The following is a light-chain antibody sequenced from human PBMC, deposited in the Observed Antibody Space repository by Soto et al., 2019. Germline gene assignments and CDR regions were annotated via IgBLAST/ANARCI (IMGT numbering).Light chain of an antibody. Sequence: QSALTQPASVSGSPGQSITVSCTGSSDDIGNFNLVSWYQQFPGKAPKLIVYEVNKRPLGVSDRFFGSKSGNTASLTISGLQAEDEADYHCCSYAGSRWMFGGGTKVTVL. J-gene: IGLJ3*02. CDR3: CSYAGSRWM. CDR1: SDDIGNFNL. V-gene: IGLV2-23*02. CDR2: EVN.